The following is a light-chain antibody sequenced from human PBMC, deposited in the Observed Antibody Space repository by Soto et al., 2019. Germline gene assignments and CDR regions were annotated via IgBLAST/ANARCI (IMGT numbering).Light chain of an antibody. CDR3: QTWGTGIVV. CDR1: SGHSNYA. J-gene: IGLJ2*01. CDR2: LNSDGSH. V-gene: IGLV4-69*01. Sequence: QAVVTQSPSASASLGASVKVTCTLSSGHSNYAIAWHQQHPEKGPRYLMKLNSDGSHTKGDGIPDRFSGSSSGAERYLTISSLQSDDEADYYCQTWGTGIVVFGGGTKLTVL.